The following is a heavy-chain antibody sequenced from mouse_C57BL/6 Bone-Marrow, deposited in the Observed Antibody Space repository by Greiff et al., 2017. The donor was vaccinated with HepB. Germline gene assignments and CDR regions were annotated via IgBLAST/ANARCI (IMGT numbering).Heavy chain of an antibody. CDR1: GYTFTSYW. D-gene: IGHD4-1*01. Sequence: VQLQQPGAELVMPGASVKLSCKASGYTFTSYWMHWVKQRPGQGLEWIGEIDPSDSYTNYNQKFKGKSTLTVDKSSSTAYMQLSSLTSEDSAVYYCLTGSNFDYWGQGTTLTVSS. J-gene: IGHJ2*01. CDR3: LTGSNFDY. CDR2: IDPSDSYT. V-gene: IGHV1-69*01.